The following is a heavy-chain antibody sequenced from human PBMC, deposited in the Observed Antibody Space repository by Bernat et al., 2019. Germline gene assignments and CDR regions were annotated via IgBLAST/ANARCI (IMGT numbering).Heavy chain of an antibody. CDR2: ISSSSSNI. CDR1: GFTFSSYS. J-gene: IGHJ6*03. Sequence: EVQLVESGGGLVQPGGSLRLSCAASGFTFSSYSMNWVRQAPGKGLEWVSYISSSSSNIYYADSVKGRFTISRDNAKNSLYLKMNSLGDEDTAVYYCARDASYFYYYMDVWGKGTTVTVSS. D-gene: IGHD2-15*01. V-gene: IGHV3-48*02. CDR3: ARDASYFYYYMDV.